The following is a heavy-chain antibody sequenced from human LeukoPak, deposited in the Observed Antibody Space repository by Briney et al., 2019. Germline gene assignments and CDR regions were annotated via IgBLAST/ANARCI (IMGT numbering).Heavy chain of an antibody. CDR1: GFAFDDYA. CDR3: ARDLGHTGYDLYDY. Sequence: GGSLRLSCAASGFAFDDYAMHWVRQGPGMGLQWVALITGDGTKTYYADSVKGRFTISRDNAKNSLYLEMNSLRVEDTAVYYCARDLGHTGYDLYDYWGQGTLVTVSS. J-gene: IGHJ4*02. V-gene: IGHV3-43*02. CDR2: ITGDGTKT. D-gene: IGHD5-12*01.